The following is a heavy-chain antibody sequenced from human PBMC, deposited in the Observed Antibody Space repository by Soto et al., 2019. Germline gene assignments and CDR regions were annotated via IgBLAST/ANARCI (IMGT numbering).Heavy chain of an antibody. J-gene: IGHJ4*02. D-gene: IGHD3-3*01. CDR1: GGTFSSYT. V-gene: IGHV1-69*02. CDR2: IIPILGIA. Sequence: SVKVSCKASGGTFSSYTISWVRQAPGQGLEWMGRIIPILGIANYAQKFQGRVTITADTSTSTAYMELRSLRSDDTAVYYCARVSPPSFWSGYYLGYWGQGTLVTVSS. CDR3: ARVSPPSFWSGYYLGY.